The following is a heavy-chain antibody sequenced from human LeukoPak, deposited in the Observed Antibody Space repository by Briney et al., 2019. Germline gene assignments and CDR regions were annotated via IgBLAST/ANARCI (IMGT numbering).Heavy chain of an antibody. Sequence: SETLSLTCTVSGGSISSYYWSWIRQPPGKGLEWIGYIYYSGSTNYNPSLKSRVTISVDTSKNQFSLKLSSVTAADTAVYYCARVDTAASEYYFDYWGQGTLVTVSS. J-gene: IGHJ4*02. CDR3: ARVDTAASEYYFDY. CDR2: IYYSGST. CDR1: GGSISSYY. V-gene: IGHV4-59*01. D-gene: IGHD5-18*01.